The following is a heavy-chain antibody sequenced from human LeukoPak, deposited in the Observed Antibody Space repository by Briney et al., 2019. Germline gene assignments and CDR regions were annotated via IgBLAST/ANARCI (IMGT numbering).Heavy chain of an antibody. V-gene: IGHV3-30*04. J-gene: IGHJ4*02. CDR2: ISYDGSNK. CDR1: GFTFSSYA. CDR3: ARGYCSSTNCYGFFWY. Sequence: GGSLRLSCAASGFTFSSYAMHWVRQAPGKGLEWVAVISYDGSNKYYADSVKGRFTISRDNSKNTLYLQMNSLRAEDTAVYYCARGYCSSTNCYGFFWYWGQGTLVTVSS. D-gene: IGHD2-2*01.